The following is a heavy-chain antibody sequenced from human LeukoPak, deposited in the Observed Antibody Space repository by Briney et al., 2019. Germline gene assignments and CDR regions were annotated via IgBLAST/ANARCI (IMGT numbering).Heavy chain of an antibody. CDR1: GFTFSSYE. J-gene: IGHJ4*02. Sequence: GGSLRLSCAASGFTFSSYEMNWVRQAPGKGLEWVSYISSSGSTIYYADSVKGRFTISRDNSKNTVYLQMNSLRVEDTAVYYCARDGPLGYSDGYRSFDYWGQGTLVTVSS. D-gene: IGHD5-18*01. V-gene: IGHV3-48*03. CDR3: ARDGPLGYSDGYRSFDY. CDR2: ISSSGSTI.